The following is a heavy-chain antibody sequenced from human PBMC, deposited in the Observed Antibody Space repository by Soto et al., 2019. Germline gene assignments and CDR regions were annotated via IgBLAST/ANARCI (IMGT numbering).Heavy chain of an antibody. D-gene: IGHD6-13*01. Sequence: SVKVSCKASGGTFSSYAISWVRQAPGQGLEWMGGIIPIFGTANYAQKFQGRVTITADKSTSTAYMELSSLRSEDTAVYYCARDLKSSRGSNWNYYYYGMDVWGQGTTVTVSS. CDR3: ARDLKSSRGSNWNYYYYGMDV. J-gene: IGHJ6*02. CDR2: IIPIFGTA. V-gene: IGHV1-69*06. CDR1: GGTFSSYA.